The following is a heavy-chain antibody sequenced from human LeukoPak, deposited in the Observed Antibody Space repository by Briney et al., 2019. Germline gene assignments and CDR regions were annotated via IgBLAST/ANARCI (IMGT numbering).Heavy chain of an antibody. Sequence: ASETLSLTCTVSGGSISSYYWSWIRQPAGKGLEWIGRIYISGSTNYNPSLKSRVTMSVDTSKNQFSLKLSSVTAADTAVYYCARSPFIVGATFTQGGTFDYWGQGTLVTVSS. V-gene: IGHV4-4*07. CDR1: GGSISSYY. CDR3: ARSPFIVGATFTQGGTFDY. D-gene: IGHD1-26*01. CDR2: IYISGST. J-gene: IGHJ4*02.